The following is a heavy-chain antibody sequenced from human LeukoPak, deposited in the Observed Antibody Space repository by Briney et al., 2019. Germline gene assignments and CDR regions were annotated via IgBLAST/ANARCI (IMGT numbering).Heavy chain of an antibody. J-gene: IGHJ4*02. CDR3: AKDRYDSSGYYSRIYY. D-gene: IGHD3-22*01. Sequence: GRSLRLSCAASGFTFSSYGMHWVRQAPSKGLEWVAVISYDGSNKYYADSVKGRFTISRDNSKNTLYLQMNSLRAGDTAVYYCAKDRYDSSGYYSRIYYWGQGTLVTVSS. CDR2: ISYDGSNK. V-gene: IGHV3-30*18. CDR1: GFTFSSYG.